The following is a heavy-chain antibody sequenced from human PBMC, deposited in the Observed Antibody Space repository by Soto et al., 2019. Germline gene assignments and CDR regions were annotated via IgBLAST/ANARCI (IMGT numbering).Heavy chain of an antibody. V-gene: IGHV3-53*01. D-gene: IGHD6-6*01. Sequence: HPGGSLRLSCAASGFTVSSNYMSWVRQAPGKGLEWVSVIYSGGSTYYADSVKGRFTISRDNSKNTLYLQMNSLRAEDTAVYYCARDLTVGYSSSSGVQRGKPYYYYGMDVWGQGTTVTVSS. CDR1: GFTVSSNY. CDR2: IYSGGST. CDR3: ARDLTVGYSSSSGVQRGKPYYYYGMDV. J-gene: IGHJ6*02.